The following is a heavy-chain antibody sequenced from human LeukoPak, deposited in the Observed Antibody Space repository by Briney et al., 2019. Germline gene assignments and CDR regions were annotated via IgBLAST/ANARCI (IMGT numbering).Heavy chain of an antibody. Sequence: PGGSLRLSCAASGFTFSSYGMHWVRQAPGKGLEWVAVISYDGSNKYYADSVKGRFTISRDNSKNTLYLQMNSLRAEDTAVYYCARDMGLFYELLAFDIWGQGTMVTVSS. V-gene: IGHV3-30*03. J-gene: IGHJ3*02. D-gene: IGHD2/OR15-2a*01. CDR3: ARDMGLFYELLAFDI. CDR2: ISYDGSNK. CDR1: GFTFSSYG.